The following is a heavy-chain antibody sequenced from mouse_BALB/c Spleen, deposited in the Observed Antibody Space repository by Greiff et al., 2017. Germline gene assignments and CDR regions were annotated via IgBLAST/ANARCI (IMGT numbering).Heavy chain of an antibody. CDR1: GDSITSGY. CDR3: ARSDYYGSSYGFAY. CDR2: ISYSGST. V-gene: IGHV3-8*02. D-gene: IGHD1-1*01. J-gene: IGHJ3*01. Sequence: VQLQQSGPSLVKPSQTLSLTCSVTGDSITSGYWNWIRKFPGNKLEYMGYISYSGSTYYNPSLKSRISITRDTSKNQYYLQLNSVTTEDTATYYCARSDYYGSSYGFAYWGQGTLVTVSA.